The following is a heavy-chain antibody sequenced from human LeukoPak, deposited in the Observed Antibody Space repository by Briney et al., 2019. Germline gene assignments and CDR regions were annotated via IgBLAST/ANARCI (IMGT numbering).Heavy chain of an antibody. CDR3: AAADPGRYVDY. Sequence: SETLSLTCAVYGGSFSGYYWSWIRQPPGKGLEWIGEINHSGSTNYKPSLKSRVTVSGDTSKNQFSLKLSSVTAADTAVYYCAAADPGRYVDYWGQGTLVTVSS. D-gene: IGHD6-13*01. CDR1: GGSFSGYY. J-gene: IGHJ4*02. CDR2: INHSGST. V-gene: IGHV4-34*01.